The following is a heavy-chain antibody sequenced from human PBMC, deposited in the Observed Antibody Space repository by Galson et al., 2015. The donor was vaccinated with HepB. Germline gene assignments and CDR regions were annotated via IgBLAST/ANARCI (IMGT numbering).Heavy chain of an antibody. Sequence: SVKVSCKASRYTFTDYYMHWVRQAPGQGLEWMGRLNTNSGGTDYAQKFQGRVTMTRDTSTSTVYMELSRLGSDDTAVYYCARGALVGVVGGTQNNWFDPWGQGTLVTVSS. D-gene: IGHD2-15*01. CDR3: ARGALVGVVGGTQNNWFDP. CDR1: RYTFTDYY. V-gene: IGHV1-2*06. J-gene: IGHJ5*02. CDR2: LNTNSGGT.